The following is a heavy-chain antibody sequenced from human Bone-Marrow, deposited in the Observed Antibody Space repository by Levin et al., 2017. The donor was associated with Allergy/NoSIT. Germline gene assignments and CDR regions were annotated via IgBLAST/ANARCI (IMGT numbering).Heavy chain of an antibody. J-gene: IGHJ6*02. CDR1: GFTFSSYA. CDR3: ARVRAGRVVYYYGMDV. D-gene: IGHD1-26*01. Sequence: PGGSLRLSCAASGFTFSSYAMHWVRQAPGKGLEWVAVISYDGSNKYYADSVKGRFTISRDNSKNTLYLQMNSLRAEDTAVYYCARVRAGRVVYYYGMDVWGQGTTVTVSS. CDR2: ISYDGSNK. V-gene: IGHV3-30-3*01.